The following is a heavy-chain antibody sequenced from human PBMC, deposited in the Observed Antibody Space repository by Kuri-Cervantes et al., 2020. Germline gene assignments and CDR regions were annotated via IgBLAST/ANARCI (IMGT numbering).Heavy chain of an antibody. CDR3: ATDHRGGYWYFDL. V-gene: IGHV3-15*01. D-gene: IGHD3-16*01. CDR1: GFTFSSYS. Sequence: GGSLRLSCAASGFTFSSYSMNWVRQAPGKGLEWVGRIKSKTDGGTADDAAPVKGRFTISRDDSKNTLYLQMNSLKTEDTAVYYCATDHRGGYWYFDLWGRGTLVTVSS. CDR2: IKSKTDGGTA. J-gene: IGHJ2*01.